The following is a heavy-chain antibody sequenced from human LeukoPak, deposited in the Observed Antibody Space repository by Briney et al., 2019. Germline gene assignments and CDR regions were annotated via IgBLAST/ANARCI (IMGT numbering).Heavy chain of an antibody. V-gene: IGHV1-2*02. Sequence: GASVKVSCKASGYTFTGYYMHWVRQAPGQGLEWMGWINPNSGGTNYAQKFQGRVTMTRNTSISTAYMELSSLRSEDTAVYYCARGRADSSSWYPFYYYYYYMDVWGKGTTVTISS. CDR2: INPNSGGT. D-gene: IGHD6-13*01. J-gene: IGHJ6*03. CDR1: GYTFTGYY. CDR3: ARGRADSSSWYPFYYYYYYMDV.